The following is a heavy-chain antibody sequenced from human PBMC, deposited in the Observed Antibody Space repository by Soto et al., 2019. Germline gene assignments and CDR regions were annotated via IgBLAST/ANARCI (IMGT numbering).Heavy chain of an antibody. V-gene: IGHV3-23*01. J-gene: IGHJ3*01. CDR2: IDGSGAA. CDR3: AREDSNPGFAFDA. D-gene: IGHD2-8*01. CDR1: GYVFSNYA. Sequence: EVQLLESGGDLGQPGGSLRLSCVASGYVFSNYAMAWVRQVPGKGLQWVSRIDGSGAAHYGDAVKGRFTMSSDNSKNTQFLQLDRLGVEDTAVYFCAREDSNPGFAFDAWGQGTWVAVSS.